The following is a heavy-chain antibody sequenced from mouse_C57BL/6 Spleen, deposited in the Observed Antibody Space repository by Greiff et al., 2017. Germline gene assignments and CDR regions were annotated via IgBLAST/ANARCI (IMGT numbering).Heavy chain of an antibody. CDR1: GYTFTSYW. CDR3: ARSLEGY. J-gene: IGHJ2*01. D-gene: IGHD6-5*01. V-gene: IGHV1-59*01. Sequence: VQLQQPGAELVRPGTSVKLSCKASGYTFTSYWMHWVKQRPGQGLEWIGVIDPSDSYTNYNQKFKGKATLTVDTSSSTAYMQLSSLTSEDSAVYYCARSLEGYWGQGTTLTVSS. CDR2: IDPSDSYT.